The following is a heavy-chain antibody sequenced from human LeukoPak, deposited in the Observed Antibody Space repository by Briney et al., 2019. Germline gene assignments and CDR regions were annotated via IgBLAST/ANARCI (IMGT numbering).Heavy chain of an antibody. CDR3: AKDFSGSPLFYY. V-gene: IGHV3-30*04. Sequence: GGSLRLSCAASGFTFSSYAMHWVRQAPGKGLEWVAVISYDGSNKYYADSVKGRFTISRDNSKNTLYLQMNSLRAEDTAVYYCAKDFSGSPLFYYWGQGTLVTVSS. D-gene: IGHD1-26*01. J-gene: IGHJ4*02. CDR1: GFTFSSYA. CDR2: ISYDGSNK.